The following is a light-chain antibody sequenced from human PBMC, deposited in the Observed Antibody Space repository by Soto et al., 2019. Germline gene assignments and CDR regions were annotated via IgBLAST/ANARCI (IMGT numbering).Light chain of an antibody. CDR1: ISDVGGYNH. Sequence: QSALTQPPSASGSPGQSVTISCAGSISDVGGYNHVSWYQQHPGKAPKLLIYEVTKRPSGVPARFSGSKSGNTASLTVSGLQGDDEADYYCSSYAGTNNVIFGGGIKLTVL. CDR2: EVT. CDR3: SSYAGTNNVI. J-gene: IGLJ2*01. V-gene: IGLV2-8*01.